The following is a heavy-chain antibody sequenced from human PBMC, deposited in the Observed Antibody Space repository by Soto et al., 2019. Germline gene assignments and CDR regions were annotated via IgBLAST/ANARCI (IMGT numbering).Heavy chain of an antibody. CDR3: ARGPEMSSLTKWFAR. CDR2: ISRDGNAI. J-gene: IGHJ5*02. D-gene: IGHD1-1*01. Sequence: SGGSLRLSCAASGFIFSDYYISWTRQAPGKGLEWLGYISRDGNAIFYADSVIGRFTVSRDNAKNSLFLQMDDLRAEDTAMVFCARGPEMSSLTKWFARWGQGTLVTVSS. CDR1: GFIFSDYY. V-gene: IGHV3-11*01.